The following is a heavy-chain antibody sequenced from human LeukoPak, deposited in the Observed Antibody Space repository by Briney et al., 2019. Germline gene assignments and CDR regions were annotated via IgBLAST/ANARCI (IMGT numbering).Heavy chain of an antibody. CDR3: ARGGGIGAASYFFDS. J-gene: IGHJ4*02. CDR2: AYGDGSSQ. D-gene: IGHD6-13*01. V-gene: IGHV3-33*01. Sequence: PGGSLRLSCAASGFPFSGYGMHWVRQAPGKGLEWVAVAYGDGSSQYYADSVKGRFSISKDISKNTLSLQMNSLRAEDTAVYYCARGGGIGAASYFFDSWGQGTLVTVSS. CDR1: GFPFSGYG.